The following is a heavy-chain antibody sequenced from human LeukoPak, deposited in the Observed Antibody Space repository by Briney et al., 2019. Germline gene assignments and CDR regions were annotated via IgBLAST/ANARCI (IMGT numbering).Heavy chain of an antibody. D-gene: IGHD3-22*01. Sequence: GGSLRLSCAASGFTFNRDPMSWVRQAPGKGLEWVSVIYSGGSTYYADSVKGRFTISRDNSKNTLYLQMNSLRAEDTAVYYCAREWGNYYDSSGYYYYYFDYWGQGTLVTVSS. J-gene: IGHJ4*02. CDR3: AREWGNYYDSSGYYYYYFDY. V-gene: IGHV3-66*01. CDR2: IYSGGST. CDR1: GFTFNRDP.